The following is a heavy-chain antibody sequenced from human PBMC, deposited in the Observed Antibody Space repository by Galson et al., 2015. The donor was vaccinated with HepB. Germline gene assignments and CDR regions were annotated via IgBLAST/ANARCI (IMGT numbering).Heavy chain of an antibody. CDR3: ARAQGYSSGWYVHYYYYGMDV. J-gene: IGHJ6*02. Sequence: SVKVSCKASGYTFTGYYMHWVRQAPGQGLEWMGWINTNTGNPTYAQGFTGRFVFSLDTSVSTAYLQISSLKAEDTAVYYCARAQGYSSGWYVHYYYYGMDVWGQGTTVTVSS. D-gene: IGHD6-19*01. V-gene: IGHV7-4-1*02. CDR1: GYTFTGYY. CDR2: INTNTGNP.